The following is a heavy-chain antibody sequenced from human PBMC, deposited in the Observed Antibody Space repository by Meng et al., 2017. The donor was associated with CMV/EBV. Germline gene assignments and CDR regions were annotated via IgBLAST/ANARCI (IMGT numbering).Heavy chain of an antibody. D-gene: IGHD2-2*01. V-gene: IGHV3-48*04. Sequence: GESLKISCAASGFTFSGYSMNWVRQAPGKGLEWVSYISSSSTIYYADSVKGRFTISRDNAKNSLYLQMNSLRAEDTAVYYCARAVGETVVPAAASYFDLWGRGTLVTVSS. CDR2: ISSSSTI. J-gene: IGHJ2*01. CDR1: GFTFSGYS. CDR3: ARAVGETVVPAAASYFDL.